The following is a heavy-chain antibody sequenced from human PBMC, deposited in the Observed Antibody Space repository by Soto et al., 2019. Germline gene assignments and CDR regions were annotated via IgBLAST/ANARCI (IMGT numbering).Heavy chain of an antibody. D-gene: IGHD3-10*01. CDR2: ISGSGGST. Sequence: GGSLRLSCAASGFTFSSYAMSWVRQAPGKGLEWVSAISGSGGSTYYADSVKGRFTISRDNSKNTLYLQMNSLRAEDTAVYYCATHNTPYAGGAVRGVDAYYYYMDVWGKGTTVTVSS. V-gene: IGHV3-23*01. CDR3: ATHNTPYAGGAVRGVDAYYYYMDV. CDR1: GFTFSSYA. J-gene: IGHJ6*03.